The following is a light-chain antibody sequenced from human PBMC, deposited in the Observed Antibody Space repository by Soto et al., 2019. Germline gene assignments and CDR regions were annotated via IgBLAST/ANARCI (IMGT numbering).Light chain of an antibody. CDR1: QSISSW. V-gene: IGKV1-5*03. CDR3: QQYNSYSRT. J-gene: IGKJ1*01. Sequence: DIQMTQSPSTLSASVGYRVTITCLASQSISSWLAWYQQKPGKAPKLLIYKASSLESGGPSRFSGSGSGTEFALTISSLQPDDFATYYCQQYNSYSRTFGQGTKVEIK. CDR2: KAS.